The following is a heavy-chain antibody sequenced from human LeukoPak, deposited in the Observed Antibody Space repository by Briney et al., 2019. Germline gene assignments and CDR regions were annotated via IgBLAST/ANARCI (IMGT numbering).Heavy chain of an antibody. CDR1: GFTVSTSY. J-gene: IGHJ4*02. D-gene: IGHD6-19*01. CDR2: IYSGGSA. CDR3: AREVAYNSGSYHPFDY. V-gene: IGHV3-66*01. Sequence: GGSLRLSCAASGFTVSTSYMSWVRQAPGKGLEWVSVIYSGGSAYYADSVKGRFPISRDNSQNTMYLQMNSLRADDTAVYYCAREVAYNSGSYHPFDYWGQGTLVTVSS.